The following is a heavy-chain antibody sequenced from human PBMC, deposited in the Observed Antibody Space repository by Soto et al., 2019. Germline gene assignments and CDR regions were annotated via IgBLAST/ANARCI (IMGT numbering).Heavy chain of an antibody. Sequence: GASLKVTCQASGGTFSSYSISWVRQAPGQGLEWMGGIIPIFGTANYAQKFQGRVTITADESTSTAYMELSSLRSEDTAVYYCARCYGSGTYSAFYYYYGMDFWGEGPTLTF. D-gene: IGHD3-10*01. CDR1: GGTFSSYS. V-gene: IGHV1-69*13. J-gene: IGHJ6*02. CDR2: IIPIFGTA. CDR3: ARCYGSGTYSAFYYYYGMDF.